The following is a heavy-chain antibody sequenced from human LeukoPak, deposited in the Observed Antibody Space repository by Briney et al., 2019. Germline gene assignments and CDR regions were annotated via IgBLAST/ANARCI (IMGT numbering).Heavy chain of an antibody. CDR1: GFTVAGNY. Sequence: PGGSLRLSCAASGFTVAGNYMSWVRQAPGKGLEWVSVIYSAGNTYYADSVKGRFTISRDNSKNTLYLQMNSLRAEDTAVYYCAREVPSYFDYWGQGTLVTVSS. CDR2: IYSAGNT. J-gene: IGHJ4*02. CDR3: AREVPSYFDY. V-gene: IGHV3-53*01.